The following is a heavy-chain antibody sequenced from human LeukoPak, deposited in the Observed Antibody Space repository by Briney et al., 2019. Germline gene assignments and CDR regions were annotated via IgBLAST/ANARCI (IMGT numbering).Heavy chain of an antibody. J-gene: IGHJ6*02. Sequence: GGSLRLSCAASGFTFSSYWMNWVRQAPGKGLEWVSSISSSSSYIYYADSVKGRFTISRDNAKNSLCLQMNSLRAEDTAVYYCARAEGDYLNYYGMDVWGQGTTVTVSS. V-gene: IGHV3-21*01. D-gene: IGHD4-17*01. CDR2: ISSSSSYI. CDR1: GFTFSSYW. CDR3: ARAEGDYLNYYGMDV.